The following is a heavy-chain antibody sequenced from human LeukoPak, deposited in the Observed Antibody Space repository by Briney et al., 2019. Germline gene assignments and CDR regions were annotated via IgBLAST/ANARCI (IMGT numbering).Heavy chain of an antibody. Sequence: GGSLRPSCVASGFTFSSQAMNWVRQAPGKGLEWVSGISSSGGFQYYADSVKGRFIISRDNAKNSLYLQMNTLGADDMAVYYCAREGSGSHYADYWGQGTLVIVSS. CDR3: AREGSGSHYADY. D-gene: IGHD1-26*01. J-gene: IGHJ4*02. V-gene: IGHV3-21*01. CDR1: GFTFSSQA. CDR2: ISSSGGFQ.